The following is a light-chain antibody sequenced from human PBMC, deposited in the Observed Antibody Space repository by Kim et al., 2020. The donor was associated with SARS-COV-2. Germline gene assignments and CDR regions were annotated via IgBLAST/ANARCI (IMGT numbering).Light chain of an antibody. V-gene: IGLV3-25*03. CDR2: KDN. J-gene: IGLJ2*01. CDR1: ALPKQF. Sequence: SYELTQPPSVSVSPGQTARIPCSGDALPKQFAYWYQQKPGQAPVVVIYKDNERPSGIPERFSGSSSGTTVTLTISGVQAEDEADYYCQSTDSSGTYVVFGGGTKVTVL. CDR3: QSTDSSGTYVV.